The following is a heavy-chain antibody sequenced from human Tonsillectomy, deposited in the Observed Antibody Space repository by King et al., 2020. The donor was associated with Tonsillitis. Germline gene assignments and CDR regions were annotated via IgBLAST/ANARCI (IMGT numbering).Heavy chain of an antibody. CDR1: GFTFSSYW. Sequence: VQLVESGGGLVQPGGSLRLSCAASGFTFSSYWIHWVRQPPGKGLVWVSRISPDGSSTTYAESVKGRFTISRDNAKNTLYLQMSSLRVDDTAVYYCMKAQGFGWGQGTLVTVSS. J-gene: IGHJ4*02. D-gene: IGHD3-16*01. CDR3: MKAQGFG. V-gene: IGHV3-74*02. CDR2: ISPDGSST.